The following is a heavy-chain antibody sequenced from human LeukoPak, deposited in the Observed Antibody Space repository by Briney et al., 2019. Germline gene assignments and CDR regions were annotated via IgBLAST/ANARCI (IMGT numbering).Heavy chain of an antibody. CDR2: ISPSSGAT. V-gene: IGHV1-46*01. D-gene: IGHD2-21*01. Sequence: ASVKVSCKASGYTFTSYYMHWLRQAPGPGLEWMGMISPSSGATRYAQKFQGRVTMTRDTSTSTVYMELSSLRSEDTAVYFCARLLYCAGDSCSRGYFEYWGQGTLVIVSS. CDR1: GYTFTSYY. CDR3: ARLLYCAGDSCSRGYFEY. J-gene: IGHJ4*02.